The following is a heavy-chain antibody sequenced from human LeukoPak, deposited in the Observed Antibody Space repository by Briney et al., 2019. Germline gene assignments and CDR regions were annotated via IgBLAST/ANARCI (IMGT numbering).Heavy chain of an antibody. D-gene: IGHD5-12*01. J-gene: IGHJ6*02. V-gene: IGHV3-53*01. CDR3: ARVRGYSGYEGRYYYYGMDV. Sequence: AGGSLRLSCAASGFTVSSNYMSWVRQAPGKGLEWVSVIYSSGSTYYADSVKGRFTISRDNSKNTLYLQMNSLRAEDTAIYYCARVRGYSGYEGRYYYYGMDVWGQGTTVTVSS. CDR1: GFTVSSNY. CDR2: IYSSGST.